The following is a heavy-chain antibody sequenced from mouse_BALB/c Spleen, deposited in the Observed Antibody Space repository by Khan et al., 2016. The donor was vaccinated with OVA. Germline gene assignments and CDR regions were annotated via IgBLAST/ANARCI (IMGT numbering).Heavy chain of an antibody. CDR3: ARDRTDY. CDR2: INPTSGYT. V-gene: IGHV1-7*01. Sequence: QVQLQQSGAEQAKPGASVKMSCKTSGYTFSSYWMHWVKQRPGQGLEWIGYINPTSGYTEYNEKFKDKATLSADKSSSTAYMQLTSLTSEDSAVNYCARDRTDYWGQGTTLTVSS. J-gene: IGHJ2*01. CDR1: GYTFSSYW.